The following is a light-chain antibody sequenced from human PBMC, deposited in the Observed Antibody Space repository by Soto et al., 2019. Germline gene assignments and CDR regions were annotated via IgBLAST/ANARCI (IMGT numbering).Light chain of an antibody. CDR2: GAS. CDR3: QQYGSSSIT. J-gene: IGKJ5*01. Sequence: EIVMTQPPATLSVSPGERATLSCRSSQSVSSNLAWYQQKPGQAPRLLIYGASSRATGIPDRFSGSGSGTDFTLTISSLEAEDFAVYYCQQYGSSSITFGQGTRLEIK. CDR1: QSVSSN. V-gene: IGKV3D-15*01.